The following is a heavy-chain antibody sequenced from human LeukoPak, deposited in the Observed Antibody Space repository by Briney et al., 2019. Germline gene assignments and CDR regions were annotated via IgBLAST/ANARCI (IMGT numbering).Heavy chain of an antibody. D-gene: IGHD3-22*01. J-gene: IGHJ4*02. CDR2: MNPNSGNT. CDR3: ARGAYDSSGYYYEY. V-gene: IGHV1-8*01. Sequence: ASVKVSCKASGYTFTSYDINWVRQATGQGLEWMGWMNPNSGNTGYAQKFQGRVTMTRNTSISTAYMELSSLRSEDTAVYHCARGAYDSSGYYYEYWGQGTLVTVSS. CDR1: GYTFTSYD.